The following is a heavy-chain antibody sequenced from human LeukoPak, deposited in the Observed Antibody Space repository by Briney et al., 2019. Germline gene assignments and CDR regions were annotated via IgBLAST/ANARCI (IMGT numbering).Heavy chain of an antibody. Sequence: SETLSLTCTVSGGSISSSSYYWGWIRQPPGKGLEWIGSIYYSGSTYYNPSLKSRVTISVDTSKNQFSLKLSSVTAADTAVYYCARGLGSDPDYWGQGTLVTVSS. CDR2: IYYSGST. J-gene: IGHJ4*02. CDR1: GGSISSSSYY. D-gene: IGHD2-15*01. CDR3: ARGLGSDPDY. V-gene: IGHV4-39*01.